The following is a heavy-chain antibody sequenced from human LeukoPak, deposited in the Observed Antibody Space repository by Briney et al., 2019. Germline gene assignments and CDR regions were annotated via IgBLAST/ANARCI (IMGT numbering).Heavy chain of an antibody. D-gene: IGHD2-2*01. CDR1: GYSFTSYW. CDR2: IYPGDSDT. V-gene: IGHV5-51*01. CDR3: AGAVVPAAKAFDY. J-gene: IGHJ4*02. Sequence: GESLKISCKGSGYSFTSYWIGWVRQMPGKGLEWMGIIYPGDSDTRYSPSFQGQATISADKSISTAYLQWSSLKASDTAMYYCAGAVVPAAKAFDYWGQGTLVTVSS.